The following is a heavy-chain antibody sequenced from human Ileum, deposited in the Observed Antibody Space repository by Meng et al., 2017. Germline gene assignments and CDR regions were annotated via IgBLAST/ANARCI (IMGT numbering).Heavy chain of an antibody. J-gene: IGHJ4*02. D-gene: IGHD7-27*01. CDR3: GRGHWGLDY. V-gene: IGHV3-11*01. Sequence: QVRLLQSGGGSVKPGGYLRLSCTVSGFTFRDHYMNWIRQVPGKGLEWVAYIDKSDSDRQYADSVKGRFTISRDNAKNSLQLQMDSLKAEDTAVYYCGRGHWGLDYLGQGALVTVSS. CDR2: IDKSDSDR. CDR1: GFTFRDHY.